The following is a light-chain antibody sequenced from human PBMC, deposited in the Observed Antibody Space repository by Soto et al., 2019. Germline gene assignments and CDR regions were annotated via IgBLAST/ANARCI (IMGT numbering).Light chain of an antibody. V-gene: IGLV1-40*01. Sequence: QSVLTQPPSVSGAPGQRVTISCTGTNSNIGAGFGVHWYQHFPGKAPKLLIYNNTSRPSGVPDRFSGSKSGASGTLAITGLQTEDEAVYYCQSFDTRLTGSRVFGGGTKRTVL. CDR1: NSNIGAGFG. CDR3: QSFDTRLTGSRV. CDR2: NNT. J-gene: IGLJ3*02.